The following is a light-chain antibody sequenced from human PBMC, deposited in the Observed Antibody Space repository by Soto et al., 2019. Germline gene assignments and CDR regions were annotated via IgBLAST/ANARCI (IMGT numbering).Light chain of an antibody. Sequence: DIQMTQSPSTLSASVEDRVTITCLASQSIGDLLAWYQQKPGEAPKLLIYDAYSLESGVPSRFSGSGSGTEFTLTISSLQPEDFATYYCQQLSTYPITFGQGTRLEIK. J-gene: IGKJ5*01. CDR3: QQLSTYPIT. V-gene: IGKV1-5*01. CDR1: QSIGDL. CDR2: DAY.